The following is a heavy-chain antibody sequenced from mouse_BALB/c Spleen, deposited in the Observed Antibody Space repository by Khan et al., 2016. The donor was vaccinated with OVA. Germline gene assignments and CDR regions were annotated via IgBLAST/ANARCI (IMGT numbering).Heavy chain of an antibody. CDR1: GFSLTSYG. Sequence: QVQLKQSGPGLVQPSQSLSITCTVSGFSLTSYGVHWVRQSPGKGLEWLGVIWSVGSTDYNDAFISRLNISKDNSKSQPFFQMNSLQANDTAIYYCARNYDNDEGLAYWGQGTLVTVSA. CDR2: IWSVGST. D-gene: IGHD2-4*01. CDR3: ARNYDNDEGLAY. J-gene: IGHJ3*01. V-gene: IGHV2-2*02.